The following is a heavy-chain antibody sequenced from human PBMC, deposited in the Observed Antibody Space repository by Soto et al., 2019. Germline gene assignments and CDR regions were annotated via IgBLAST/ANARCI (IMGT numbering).Heavy chain of an antibody. CDR3: TTDRRKVDIVATIIGYYYGMDV. CDR2: ISYDGSNK. Sequence: GGSLRLSCAASGFTFSSYAMHWVRQAPGKGLEWVAVISYDGSNKYYADSVKGRFTISRDDSKNTLYLQMNSLKTEDTAVYYCTTDRRKVDIVATIIGYYYGMDVWGQGTTVTVSS. CDR1: GFTFSSYA. J-gene: IGHJ6*02. V-gene: IGHV3-30-3*01. D-gene: IGHD5-12*01.